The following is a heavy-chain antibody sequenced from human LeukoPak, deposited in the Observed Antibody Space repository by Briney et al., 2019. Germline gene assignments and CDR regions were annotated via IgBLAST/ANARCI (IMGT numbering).Heavy chain of an antibody. J-gene: IGHJ4*02. CDR2: IYYSGST. CDR3: ARYYYDSSGYYVPFDY. Sequence: SETLSLTCAVYGGSFSGYYWSWIRQPPGKGLEWIGYIYYSGSTNYNPSLKSRVTISVDTSKNQFSLKLSSVTAADTAVYYCARYYYDSSGYYVPFDYWGQGTLVTVSS. CDR1: GGSFSGYY. D-gene: IGHD3-22*01. V-gene: IGHV4-59*08.